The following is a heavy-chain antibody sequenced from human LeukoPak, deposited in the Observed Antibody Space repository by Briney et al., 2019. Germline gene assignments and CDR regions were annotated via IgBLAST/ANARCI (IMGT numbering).Heavy chain of an antibody. CDR1: GGSISSYY. CDR2: IYYSGTT. D-gene: IGHD6-19*01. Sequence: SETLSLTCTVSGGSISSYYWSWIRQPPGKGLEWIGYIYYSGTTYYNPSLKSRVNISVDTSKNQFSPKLNSVTAADTAVYYCARHANGWYPFDYWGQGTLVTVSS. J-gene: IGHJ4*02. V-gene: IGHV4-59*08. CDR3: ARHANGWYPFDY.